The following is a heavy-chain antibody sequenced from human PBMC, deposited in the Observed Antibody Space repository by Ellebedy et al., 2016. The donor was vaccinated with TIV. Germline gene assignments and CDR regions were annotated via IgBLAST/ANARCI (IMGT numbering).Heavy chain of an antibody. CDR3: VRDKQDYGGGYYFDGMDV. J-gene: IGHJ6*02. CDR1: GFTFSGCW. CDR2: IATDGSST. D-gene: IGHD4-23*01. Sequence: GESLKISCAASGFTFSGCWMHWVRQPPGKGLVWVSRIATDGSSTTYADSVKGRFSISRDNAKNTLYLHMSSLRAEDTAVYYCVRDKQDYGGGYYFDGMDVWGQGTMVTISS. V-gene: IGHV3-74*01.